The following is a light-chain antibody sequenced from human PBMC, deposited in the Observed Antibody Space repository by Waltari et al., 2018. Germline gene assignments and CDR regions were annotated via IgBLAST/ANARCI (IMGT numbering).Light chain of an antibody. CDR2: MDD. J-gene: IGLJ1*01. CDR1: NSNIGRNS. Sequence: QSVLTQPPSVSGTPGQTVTISCSGTNSNIGRNSVFWYHQLPGTAPKLLISMDDRRPSGVPGRFSGSKSGTSASLAIRGLRSEDEADYYCAAWDDSLSVSYVFGSGTKVTV. V-gene: IGLV1-47*01. CDR3: AAWDDSLSVSYV.